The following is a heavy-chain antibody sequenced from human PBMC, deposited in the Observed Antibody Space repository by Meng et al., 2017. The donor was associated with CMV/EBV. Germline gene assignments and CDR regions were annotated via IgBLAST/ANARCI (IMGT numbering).Heavy chain of an antibody. CDR3: ASLSCSSTSCYFRGRSKYYGMDV. V-gene: IGHV4-34*01. J-gene: IGHJ6*02. Sequence: SETLSLTCAVYGGSFSGYYWSWIRQPPGKGLEWIGEINHSGSTNYNPSLKSRVTISVDTSKNQFSLKLSSVTAADTAVYYCASLSCSSTSCYFRGRSKYYGMDVWGQGTTVT. CDR2: INHSGST. D-gene: IGHD2-2*01. CDR1: GGSFSGYY.